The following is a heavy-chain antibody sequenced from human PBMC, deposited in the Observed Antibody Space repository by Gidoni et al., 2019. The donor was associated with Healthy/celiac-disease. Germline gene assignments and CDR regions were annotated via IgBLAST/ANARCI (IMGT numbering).Heavy chain of an antibody. CDR1: GFTFSSYG. CDR3: ASSSIAVAGTAQADYFDY. J-gene: IGHJ4*02. D-gene: IGHD6-19*01. CDR2: IWYDGSNK. Sequence: QVQLVESGGGVVQPGRSLRLSCAASGFTFSSYGMHWVRQAPGKGLEWVAVIWYDGSNKYYADSVKGRFTISRDNSKNTLYLQMNSLRAEDTAVYYCASSSIAVAGTAQADYFDYWGQGTLVTVSS. V-gene: IGHV3-33*01.